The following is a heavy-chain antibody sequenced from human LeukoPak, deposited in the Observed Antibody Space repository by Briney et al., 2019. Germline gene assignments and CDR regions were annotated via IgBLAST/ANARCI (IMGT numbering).Heavy chain of an antibody. D-gene: IGHD3-10*01. V-gene: IGHV7-4-1*02. CDR3: ARDYYGSGSYSSLYYYYYYMDV. Sequence: ASVKVSCKASGYTFTSYAMNWVRQAPGQGLEWMGWINTNTGNPTYAQGFTGRFVFSLDTSVSTAYLQISSLKAEDTAVYYCARDYYGSGSYSSLYYYYYYMDVWGKGTTVTVSS. CDR2: INTNTGNP. J-gene: IGHJ6*03. CDR1: GYTFTSYA.